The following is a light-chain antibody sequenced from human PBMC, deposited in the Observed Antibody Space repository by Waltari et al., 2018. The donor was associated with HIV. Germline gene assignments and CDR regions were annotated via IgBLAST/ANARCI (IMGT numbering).Light chain of an antibody. J-gene: IGKJ5*01. Sequence: EIVLTQSPGTLSLSPGERATLSCRASQSVSRNYLAWYEQKYGQAPRLLIYGASSMATGIPDRFSGSGSGTDFTLTISSLEPEDFAVYYCHHYSSSPITFGQGTRLEIK. CDR2: GAS. CDR3: HHYSSSPIT. V-gene: IGKV3-20*01. CDR1: QSVSRNY.